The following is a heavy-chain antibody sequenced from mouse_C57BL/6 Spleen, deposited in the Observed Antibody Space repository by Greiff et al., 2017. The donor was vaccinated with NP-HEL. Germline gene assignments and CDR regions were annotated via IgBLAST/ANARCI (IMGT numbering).Heavy chain of an antibody. Sequence: QVQLQQSGAELVMPGASVKLSCKASGYTFTSYWMHWVKQRPGQGLEWIGNINPSNGGTNYNEKFKSKATLTVDKSSSTAYMQLSSLTSEDSAVYYCAREGMIKTFFDYWGQGTTLTVSS. CDR2: INPSNGGT. V-gene: IGHV1-53*01. D-gene: IGHD2-4*01. CDR3: AREGMIKTFFDY. J-gene: IGHJ2*01. CDR1: GYTFTSYW.